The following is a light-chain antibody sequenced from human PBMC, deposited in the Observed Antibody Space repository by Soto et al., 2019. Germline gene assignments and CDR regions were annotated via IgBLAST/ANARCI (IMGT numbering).Light chain of an antibody. J-gene: IGLJ1*01. Sequence: QSALTQPPSASGIPGQRVTISCSGSRSNIGSHNVNWYQQLPGTAPRLLTFNNHLRPSGVPDRFSGSKSGTSASLAISGLQSEDEGDYYCAAWDDSLDGYVFGTGTKVTVL. CDR2: NNH. V-gene: IGLV1-44*01. CDR3: AAWDDSLDGYV. CDR1: RSNIGSHN.